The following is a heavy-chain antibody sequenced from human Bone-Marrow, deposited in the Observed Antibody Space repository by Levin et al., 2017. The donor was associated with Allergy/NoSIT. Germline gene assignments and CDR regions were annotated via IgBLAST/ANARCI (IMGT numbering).Heavy chain of an antibody. Sequence: SQTLSLTCAVYGGSFSGYYWSWIRQPPGKGLEWIGEINHSGSTNYNPSLKSRVTISVDTSKNQFSLKLSSVTAADTAVYYCARPSGYYPELRFDYWGQGTLVTVSS. CDR3: ARPSGYYPELRFDY. D-gene: IGHD2/OR15-2a*01. CDR2: INHSGST. J-gene: IGHJ4*02. CDR1: GGSFSGYY. V-gene: IGHV4-34*01.